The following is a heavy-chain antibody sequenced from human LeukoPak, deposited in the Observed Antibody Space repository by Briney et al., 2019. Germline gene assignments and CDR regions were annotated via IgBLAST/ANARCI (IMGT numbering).Heavy chain of an antibody. Sequence: SETLSLTCTVSGGSISSGGYYWSCIRQPPGKGLEWIGYIYHSGSTYYNPSLKSRVTISVDRSKNQFSLKLSSVTAADTAVYYCARGREAIEWELGYWGQGTLVTVSS. J-gene: IGHJ4*02. V-gene: IGHV4-30-2*01. CDR1: GGSISSGGYY. CDR2: IYHSGST. D-gene: IGHD1-26*01. CDR3: ARGREAIEWELGY.